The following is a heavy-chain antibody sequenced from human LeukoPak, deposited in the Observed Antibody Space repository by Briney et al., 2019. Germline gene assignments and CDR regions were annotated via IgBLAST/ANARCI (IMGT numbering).Heavy chain of an antibody. CDR3: ARAIVPATAGYFSYMDV. Sequence: SETLSLTCAVYGESFSGYYWTWIRQPPGKELEWIGEVNDSGSSSYNPSLKSRVTMSIDTSKNQFSLRLASVTAADTAVYYCARAIVPATAGYFSYMDVWGKGTTVTVSS. J-gene: IGHJ6*03. D-gene: IGHD5-12*01. CDR1: GESFSGYY. CDR2: VNDSGSS. V-gene: IGHV4-34*01.